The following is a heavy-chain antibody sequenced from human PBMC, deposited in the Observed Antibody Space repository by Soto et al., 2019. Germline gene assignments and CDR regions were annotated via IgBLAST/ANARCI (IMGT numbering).Heavy chain of an antibody. J-gene: IGHJ4*02. D-gene: IGHD1-1*01. Sequence: QVQLVQSGAEVKRPGSSVKVSCKASGDSFSRSTFSWVRQAPGQGLEWMGRFIPMLGLANYAQTFQGRVTITADKSTSTAYMDLSSLRSEDPAVYYCASLYDATSGNFDYWGQGTLVTVSS. CDR3: ASLYDATSGNFDY. V-gene: IGHV1-69*02. CDR2: FIPMLGLA. CDR1: GDSFSRST.